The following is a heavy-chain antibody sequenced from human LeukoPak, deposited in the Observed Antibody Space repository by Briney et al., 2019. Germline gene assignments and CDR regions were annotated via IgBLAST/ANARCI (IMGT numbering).Heavy chain of an antibody. CDR3: TRENAASSRFRF. J-gene: IGHJ1*01. V-gene: IGHV4-4*02. CDR1: GGPTTTTTL. D-gene: IGHD2-2*01. CDR2: VHLNGAT. Sequence: SETPSRTCAAPGGPTTTTTLWSCVRQPPGKGLEWIGEVHLNGATNYNPSLESRFSMSIDKSNNHLSLEVTSVTAADTAISYSTRENAASSRFRFWGPGTLVTVSS.